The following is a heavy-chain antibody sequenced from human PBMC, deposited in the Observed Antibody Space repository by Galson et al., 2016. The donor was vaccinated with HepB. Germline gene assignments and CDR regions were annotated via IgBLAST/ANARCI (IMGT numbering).Heavy chain of an antibody. CDR3: SSLIILGSGNFFDF. J-gene: IGHJ4*02. CDR2: INHSGTT. V-gene: IGHV4-39*01. D-gene: IGHD3-10*01. CDR1: GGSISSSNYY. Sequence: SETLSLTCTVSGGSISSSNYYWTWVRQPPGQGLEWIGSINHSGTTFYNEPLNIRVTMSVDTSKRQISLQLTSVNAADTAVYYCSSLIILGSGNFFDFWGQGTLVTVSS.